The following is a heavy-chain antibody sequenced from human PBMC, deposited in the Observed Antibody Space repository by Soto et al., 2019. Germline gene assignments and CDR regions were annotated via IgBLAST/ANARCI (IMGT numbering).Heavy chain of an antibody. D-gene: IGHD1-7*01. CDR2: SSATGAGT. CDR3: AKDRRAGGNYGFYSDF. Sequence: EVHLLESGGGLVQPGGSLRLSCAASGFTFSSYGMTWVRQAPGKGLEWVSFSSATGAGTYYADSVKGRFTISRDNSKHTLYLQMTSLRSDDTAGYYCAKDRRAGGNYGFYSDFWGHGALVIVSS. J-gene: IGHJ5*01. V-gene: IGHV3-23*01. CDR1: GFTFSSYG.